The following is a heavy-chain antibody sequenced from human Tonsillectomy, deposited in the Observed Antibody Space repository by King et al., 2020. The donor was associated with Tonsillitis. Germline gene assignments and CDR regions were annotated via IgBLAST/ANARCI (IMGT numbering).Heavy chain of an antibody. CDR1: GFTFSGSA. Sequence: GQLVQSGGGLVQPGGSLKLSCAASGFTFSGSAMHWVRQASGKGLEWVGRIRSKANSYATAYAASGKGRFTISRDDSKNTAYLQMNSLKTEDTAVYYCTRPGGSGTRWAFDIWGQGTMVTVSS. D-gene: IGHD3-10*01. J-gene: IGHJ3*02. CDR3: TRPGGSGTRWAFDI. V-gene: IGHV3-73*01. CDR2: IRSKANSYAT.